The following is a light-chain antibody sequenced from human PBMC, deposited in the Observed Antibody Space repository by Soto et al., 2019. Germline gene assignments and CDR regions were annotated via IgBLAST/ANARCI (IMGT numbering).Light chain of an antibody. CDR2: DVT. Sequence: QSALTQPASVSGSPGQSIAISCTGTSSDVGAYNYVSWYQQHPGKVPKLVIYDVTNRPSGVSDRFSGSKSDNTASLTISGLQAEDEADYYCSSYTSNTTPYVFGTGTKVTVL. J-gene: IGLJ1*01. V-gene: IGLV2-14*01. CDR1: SSDVGAYNY. CDR3: SSYTSNTTPYV.